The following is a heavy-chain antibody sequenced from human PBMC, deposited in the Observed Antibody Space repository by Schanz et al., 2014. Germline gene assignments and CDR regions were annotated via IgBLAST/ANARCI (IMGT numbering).Heavy chain of an antibody. CDR3: ARAARRTRVVPLYFDY. CDR1: GGSFSGYY. D-gene: IGHD2-2*01. J-gene: IGHJ4*01. Sequence: QVQLQQWGAGLLKPSETLSLTCAVYGGSFSGYYWSWIRHPPGKGRGWIAEVKHGGSTSYNPSPKSRLTISVDTSNTQSSPKLRSVTAASTAVDYCARAARRTRVVPLYFDYWGHGTLVTVSS. CDR2: VKHGGST. V-gene: IGHV4-34*01.